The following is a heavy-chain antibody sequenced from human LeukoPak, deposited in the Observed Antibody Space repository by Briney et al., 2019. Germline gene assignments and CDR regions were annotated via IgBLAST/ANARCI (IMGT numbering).Heavy chain of an antibody. D-gene: IGHD3-22*01. CDR3: ARDFYINYYDSSGYYTYYFDY. CDR1: GFTFSSYW. J-gene: IGHJ4*02. CDR2: ISYDGSNK. Sequence: GGSLRLSCAASGFTFSSYWMSWVRQAPGKGLEWVAVISYDGSNKYYADSVKGRFTISRDNSKNTLYLQMNSLRAEDTAVYCCARDFYINYYDSSGYYTYYFDYWGQGTLVTVSS. V-gene: IGHV3-30*03.